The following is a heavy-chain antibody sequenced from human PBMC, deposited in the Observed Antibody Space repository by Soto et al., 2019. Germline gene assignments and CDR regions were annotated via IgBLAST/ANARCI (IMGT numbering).Heavy chain of an antibody. CDR2: IYHSGSN. CDR1: GGSISSGGYS. CDR3: AIGQVVAAQH. Sequence: QLQLQESGSGLVKPSQTLSLTCAVYGGSISSGGYSWSWIRQPRGKGLEWSGYIYHSGSNYYNPSLKSFVIISVAGPKNQFSLKLSSVTTADTAVYYCAIGQVVAAQHWGQGTLVTVSS. V-gene: IGHV4-30-2*01. D-gene: IGHD2-15*01. J-gene: IGHJ4*02.